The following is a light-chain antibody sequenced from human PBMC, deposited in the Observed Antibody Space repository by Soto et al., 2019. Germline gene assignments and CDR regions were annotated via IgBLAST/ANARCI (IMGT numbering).Light chain of an antibody. CDR2: DAS. CDR3: QQCRNWPRP. V-gene: IGKV3-15*01. CDR1: QNVYNN. Sequence: EIVMTQSPATLSVSPGEGATLSCKASQNVYNNLAWYQQRPSQPPRLLIYDASTRATGISARFSGSGYGTEFTLTTSSLQSEDFAVYVCQQCRNWPRPFGGGTKVEIK. J-gene: IGKJ4*01.